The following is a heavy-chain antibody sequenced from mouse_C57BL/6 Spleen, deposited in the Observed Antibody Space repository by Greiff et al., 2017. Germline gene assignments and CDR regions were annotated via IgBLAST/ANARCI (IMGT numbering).Heavy chain of an antibody. V-gene: IGHV1-9*01. J-gene: IGHJ3*01. CDR2: ILPGSGST. CDR1: GYTFTGYW. CDR3: ARHNDYYGSSYRFAY. Sequence: VQLQQSGAELMKPGASVKLSCKATGYTFTGYWIEWVKQRPGHGLEWIGEILPGSGSTNYNEKFKGKATFTADTSSNTAYMQLSSLTTEDSAIYYCARHNDYYGSSYRFAYWGQGTLVTVSA. D-gene: IGHD1-1*01.